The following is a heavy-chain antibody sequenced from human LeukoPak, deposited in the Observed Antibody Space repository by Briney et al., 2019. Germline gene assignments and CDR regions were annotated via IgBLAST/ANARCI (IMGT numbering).Heavy chain of an antibody. V-gene: IGHV1-2*06. CDR2: INPNSGGT. D-gene: IGHD3-10*01. CDR3: AIQNYYGSGSYDY. CDR1: GYTFTGYY. J-gene: IGHJ4*02. Sequence: ASVKVSCKASGYTFTGYYMHWVRQAPGQGLERMGRINPNSGGTNYAQKFQGRVTMTRDTSISTAYMELSRLRSDDTAVYYCAIQNYYGSGSYDYWGQGTLVTVSS.